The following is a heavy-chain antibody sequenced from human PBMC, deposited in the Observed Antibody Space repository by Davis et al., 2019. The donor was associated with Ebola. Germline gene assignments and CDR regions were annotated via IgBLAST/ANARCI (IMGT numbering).Heavy chain of an antibody. V-gene: IGHV4-59*02. CDR3: ARLQVGYYSYWTE. D-gene: IGHD3-3*01. J-gene: IGHJ4*02. CDR1: GGSVSSHF. CDR2: MFYSGSA. Sequence: PSETLSLTCTVSGGSVSSHFWSWIRQPPGKGLEWIGTMFYSGSANYNPSLESRVAMSEDTSKNQISLRVSSVTAADTAIYYCARLQVGYYSYWTEWGQGTLVTVSS.